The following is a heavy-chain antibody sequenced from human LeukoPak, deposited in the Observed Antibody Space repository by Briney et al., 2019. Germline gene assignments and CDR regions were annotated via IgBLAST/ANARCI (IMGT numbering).Heavy chain of an antibody. Sequence: GASVKVSCKASGGAFSSYAISWVRQAPGQGLEWMGGIIPIFGTANYAQKFQGRVTITADESTSTAYMELSSLRSEDTAVYYCAAEGYDSSGYYYDAFDIWGQGTMVTVSS. CDR3: AAEGYDSSGYYYDAFDI. CDR1: GGAFSSYA. J-gene: IGHJ3*02. CDR2: IIPIFGTA. V-gene: IGHV1-69*13. D-gene: IGHD3-22*01.